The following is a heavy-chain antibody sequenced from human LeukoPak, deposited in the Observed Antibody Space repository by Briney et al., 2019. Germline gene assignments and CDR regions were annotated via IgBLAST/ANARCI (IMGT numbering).Heavy chain of an antibody. CDR3: ARVSGITMIVVVNSDAFDI. V-gene: IGHV4-61*02. CDR1: GGSISSGSYY. Sequence: SQTLSLTCTVSGGSISSGSYYWTWIRQPAGKGLEWIGRMYTSGSTNYNPSLKSRVTISVDTSKNQFSLKLSSVTAADTAVYYCARVSGITMIVVVNSDAFDIWGQGTMVTVSS. D-gene: IGHD3-22*01. CDR2: MYTSGST. J-gene: IGHJ3*02.